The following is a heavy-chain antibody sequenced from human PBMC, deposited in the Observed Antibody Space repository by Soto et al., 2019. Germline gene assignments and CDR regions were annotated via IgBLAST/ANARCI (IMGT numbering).Heavy chain of an antibody. CDR1: GDSVSGGYY. V-gene: IGHV4-31*03. CDR2: VSPIGTP. Sequence: QVQLQESGPGLVKPSQTLSLTCTVSGDSVSGGYYWSWVRQRPRKGLEWIGYVSPIGTPYYSPSLNSRFSISIDTSKNQFSLEVRSVTAADTAVYYCARDRGSYGMDVWGQGTTVTVSS. J-gene: IGHJ6*02. CDR3: ARDRGSYGMDV.